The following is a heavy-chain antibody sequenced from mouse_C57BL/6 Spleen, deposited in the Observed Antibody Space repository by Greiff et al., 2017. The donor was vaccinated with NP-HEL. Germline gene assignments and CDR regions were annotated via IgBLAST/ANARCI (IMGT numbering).Heavy chain of an antibody. V-gene: IGHV1-82*01. Sequence: QVQLQQSGPELVKPGASVKISCKASGYAFSSSWMNWVKQRPGKGLEWIGRIYPGDGDTNYNGKFKGKATLTADKSSSTAYMQLSSLTSEDSAVYFCARWLLRGLYYAMDYWGQGTSVTVSS. CDR3: ARWLLRGLYYAMDY. CDR2: IYPGDGDT. CDR1: GYAFSSSW. D-gene: IGHD2-3*01. J-gene: IGHJ4*01.